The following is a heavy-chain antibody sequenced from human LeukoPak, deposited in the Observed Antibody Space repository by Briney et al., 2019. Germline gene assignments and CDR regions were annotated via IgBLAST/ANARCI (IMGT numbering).Heavy chain of an antibody. CDR3: ARGGGTYGGHGVVAY. CDR1: GGSFSGYY. D-gene: IGHD4-23*01. CDR2: INHSGNT. Sequence: SGTLSLTCAVYGGSFSGYYWNWIRQPPGKGLEWIGEINHSGNTNYNPSLKSRVTISVDTSKNQFSLKLISVTAADTAVYYCARGGGTYGGHGVVAYWGQGPLVTVSS. J-gene: IGHJ4*02. V-gene: IGHV4-34*01.